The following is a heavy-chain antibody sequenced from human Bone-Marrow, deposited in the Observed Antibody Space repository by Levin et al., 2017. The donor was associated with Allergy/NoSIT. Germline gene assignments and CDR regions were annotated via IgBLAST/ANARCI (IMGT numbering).Heavy chain of an antibody. CDR2: ISYDGSNK. CDR1: GFTFSSYG. J-gene: IGHJ4*02. D-gene: IGHD4-17*01. V-gene: IGHV3-30*18. CDR3: AKGSGVYGELDY. Sequence: GESLKISCAASGFTFSSYGMHWVRQAPGKGLEWVAVISYDGSNKYYADSVKGRFTISRDNSKNTLYLQMNSLRAEDTAVYYCAKGSGVYGELDYWGQGTLVTVSS.